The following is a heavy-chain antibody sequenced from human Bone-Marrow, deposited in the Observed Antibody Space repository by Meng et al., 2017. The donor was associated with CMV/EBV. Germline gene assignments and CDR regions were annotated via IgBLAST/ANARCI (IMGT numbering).Heavy chain of an antibody. D-gene: IGHD3-10*01. CDR1: RFTLSRYW. V-gene: IGHV3-74*01. CDR2: INEDGSLT. Sequence: GESLKISCAASRFTLSRYWMHWVRQVPGKGLVWVSRINEDGSLTNYADAVEGRFTISRDNAKNTLFLQMNSLRAEDTAVYYCARDLAGRDDYWGPGTLVTVSS. J-gene: IGHJ4*02. CDR3: ARDLAGRDDY.